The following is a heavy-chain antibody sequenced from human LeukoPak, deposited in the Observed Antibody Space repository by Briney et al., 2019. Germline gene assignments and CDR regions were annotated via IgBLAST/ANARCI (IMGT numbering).Heavy chain of an antibody. CDR2: IIPIYGSA. D-gene: IGHD3-22*01. V-gene: IGHV1-69*01. CDR1: GGSFTFTSHA. J-gene: IGHJ3*02. Sequence: ASVKVSCKASGGSFTFTSHAISGVRQAPGQGLEWMGGIIPIYGSATYAQKFQGRVTITSDESTRTVYMELRSLRPEDSAVHYCAGFFYDNSGDAFDIWGQGTMVTVSS. CDR3: AGFFYDNSGDAFDI.